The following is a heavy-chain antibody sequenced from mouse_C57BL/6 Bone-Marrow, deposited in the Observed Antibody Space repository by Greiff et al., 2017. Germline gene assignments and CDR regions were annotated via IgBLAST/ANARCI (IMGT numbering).Heavy chain of an antibody. V-gene: IGHV3-6*01. CDR1: GYSITSGYY. Sequence: VQLKESGPGLVKPSQSLSLTCSVTGYSITSGYYWNWIRQFPGNKLEWMGYISYDGSNNYNPSLKNRISITRDTSKNQFFLKLNSVTTEDTATYYCARGWHAYWGQGTLVTVSA. CDR3: ARGWHAY. J-gene: IGHJ3*01. D-gene: IGHD2-3*01. CDR2: ISYDGSN.